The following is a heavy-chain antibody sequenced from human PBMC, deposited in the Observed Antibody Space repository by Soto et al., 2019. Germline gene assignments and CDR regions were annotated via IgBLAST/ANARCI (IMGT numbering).Heavy chain of an antibody. D-gene: IGHD2-21*02. CDR3: ARATTYCGGDCYSGGYYFDY. CDR1: GGTFSSYA. V-gene: IGHV1-69*12. J-gene: IGHJ4*02. Sequence: QVQLVQSGAEVKKPGSSVKVSCKASGGTFSSYAISWVRQAPGQGLEWMGGIIPIFGTANYAQKFQGRVTITADESTSTAYMELSSLRSDDTAVYYCARATTYCGGDCYSGGYYFDYWGQGTLVTVSS. CDR2: IIPIFGTA.